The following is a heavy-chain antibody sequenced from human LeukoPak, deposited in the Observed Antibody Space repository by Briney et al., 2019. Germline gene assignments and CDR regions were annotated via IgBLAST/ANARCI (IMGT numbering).Heavy chain of an antibody. CDR2: INHSGST. Sequence: PPETLSLTCAVYGGSFSGYYWSWIRQPPGKGLEWIGEINHSGSTNYNPSLKSRVTISVDTSKNQFSLKLSSVTAADTAVYYCARGQEVVVITPYYFDYWGQGTLVTVSS. J-gene: IGHJ4*02. CDR3: ARGQEVVVITPYYFDY. V-gene: IGHV4-34*01. CDR1: GGSFSGYY. D-gene: IGHD3-22*01.